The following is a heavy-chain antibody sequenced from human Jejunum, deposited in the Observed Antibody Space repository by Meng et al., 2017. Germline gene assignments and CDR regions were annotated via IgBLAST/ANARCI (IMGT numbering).Heavy chain of an antibody. V-gene: IGHV3-23*01. Sequence: GESLKISCTASGFTFSSYAMTWVRQAPGKGLEWVSAISGDGVYIYYTDSVKGRFTFSRDNSKNTLFLQMKSLRAEDKAIYYCAKNFGTGTAFSDYWGQGTLVTVSS. CDR2: ISGDGVYI. CDR1: GFTFSSYA. J-gene: IGHJ4*02. CDR3: AKNFGTGTAFSDY. D-gene: IGHD3-10*01.